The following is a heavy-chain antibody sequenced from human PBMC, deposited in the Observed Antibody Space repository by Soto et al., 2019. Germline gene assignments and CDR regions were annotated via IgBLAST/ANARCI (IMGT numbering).Heavy chain of an antibody. CDR3: ARLRIDTNNYKWFDH. CDR2: IYVTGAV. CDR1: GAALNSGNYY. D-gene: IGHD1-20*01. Sequence: TLSPTCRGPGAALNSGNYYWSWIPQVPGKGLEWIGHIYVTGAVDYNPSLRDRITISQDTSERQFSLNLRLVTAADTAFYYCARLRIDTNNYKWFDHWGQGTLVTVSS. J-gene: IGHJ5*02. V-gene: IGHV4-31*03.